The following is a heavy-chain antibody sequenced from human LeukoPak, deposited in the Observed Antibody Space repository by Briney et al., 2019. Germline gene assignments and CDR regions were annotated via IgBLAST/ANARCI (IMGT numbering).Heavy chain of an antibody. CDR1: GFTFSRYA. V-gene: IGHV3-30*04. D-gene: IGHD1-26*01. CDR3: AKDSSVWVVGAISFFDY. CDR2: ISYDGSTK. Sequence: GGSLRLSCAASGFTFSRYAMHWVRKAPGKGLEGVAAISYDGSTKYYADSVKGRFTSSRDNSKNTLYLQMNSLRPEDTALYYCAKDSSVWVVGAISFFDYWGQGTRVTVSS. J-gene: IGHJ4*02.